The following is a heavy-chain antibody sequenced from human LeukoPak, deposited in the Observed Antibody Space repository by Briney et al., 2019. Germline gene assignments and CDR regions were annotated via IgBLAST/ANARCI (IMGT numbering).Heavy chain of an antibody. CDR2: IRYDGSNK. V-gene: IGHV3-30*02. CDR3: ARGGYDFWSGYYTFLLDY. J-gene: IGHJ4*02. D-gene: IGHD3-3*01. CDR1: GFTFSSYG. Sequence: GGSLRLSCAASGFTFSSYGMHWVRQAPGKGLEWVAFIRYDGSNKYYADSVKGRFTISRDNSKNTLYLQMNSLRAEDTAVYYCARGGYDFWSGYYTFLLDYWGQGTLVTVSS.